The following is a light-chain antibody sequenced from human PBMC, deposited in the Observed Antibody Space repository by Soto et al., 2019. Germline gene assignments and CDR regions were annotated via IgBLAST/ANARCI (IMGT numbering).Light chain of an antibody. V-gene: IGLV1-40*01. CDR2: GNS. CDR1: SSNIGAGYD. J-gene: IGLJ1*01. CDR3: SSYTSSSTYV. Sequence: QSALTQPPSVSGAPGQRVAISCTGSSSNIGAGYDVHWYQQFPGTAPKLLIYGNSNRPSGVPDRFSGSKSDTSASLAITGLQAEDEADYYCSSYTSSSTYVFGTGTKVPVL.